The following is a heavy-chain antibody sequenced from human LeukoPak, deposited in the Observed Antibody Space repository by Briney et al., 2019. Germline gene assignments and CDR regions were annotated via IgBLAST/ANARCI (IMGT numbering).Heavy chain of an antibody. Sequence: GASLQISCQGSGYSFTSYWIGWVRQLPGKGLEWMGIIYPGDSDTRYSPSFQGQVTISADKSISTAYLQWSSLKASDTAMYYCARLGLGVVPAAIHGYFDYWGQGTLVTVSS. CDR3: ARLGLGVVPAAIHGYFDY. V-gene: IGHV5-51*01. D-gene: IGHD2-2*01. CDR2: IYPGDSDT. J-gene: IGHJ4*02. CDR1: GYSFTSYW.